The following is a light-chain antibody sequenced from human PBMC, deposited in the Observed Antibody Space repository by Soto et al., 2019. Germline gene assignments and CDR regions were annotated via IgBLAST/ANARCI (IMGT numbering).Light chain of an antibody. V-gene: IGKV3-15*01. CDR1: QSVHNF. CDR3: QQYNNWPRT. J-gene: IGKJ1*01. Sequence: VLTQSPAALSLSPGDRAALSCKASQSVHNFLAWYQQQPGQAPRLLIYGASTRATGIPARFSGSGSGTEFTLTISRLQAEDFVVYYCQQYNNWPRTFGQGTKVDVK. CDR2: GAS.